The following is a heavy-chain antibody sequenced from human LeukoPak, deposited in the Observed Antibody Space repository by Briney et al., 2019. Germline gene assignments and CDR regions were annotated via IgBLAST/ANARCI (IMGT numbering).Heavy chain of an antibody. D-gene: IGHD2-15*01. CDR3: ARDSSGALDAFDI. CDR2: IIPIFGTA. V-gene: IGHV1-69*05. J-gene: IGHJ3*02. Sequence: SVKVSCKASGGTSSSYAISWLRQAPGQGLEWMGGIIPIFGTANYAQKFQGRVTITTDESTSTAYMELSRLRSEDTAVYDCARDSSGALDAFDIWFQGTMVTVYS. CDR1: GGTSSSYA.